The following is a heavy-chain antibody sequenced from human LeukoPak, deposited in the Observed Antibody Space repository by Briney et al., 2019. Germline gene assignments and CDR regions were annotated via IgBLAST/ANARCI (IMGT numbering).Heavy chain of an antibody. D-gene: IGHD6-19*01. CDR2: ISSSSSYI. V-gene: IGHV3-21*01. J-gene: IGHJ4*02. CDR1: GFTFSSYS. CDR3: ARVSSGWPYSPFDY. Sequence: GGSLRLSCAASGFTFSSYSMNWVRQAPGKGLEWVSSISSSSSYIYYADSAKGRFTISRDNAKNSLYLQMNSLRAEDTAVYYCARVSSGWPYSPFDYWGQGTLVTVSS.